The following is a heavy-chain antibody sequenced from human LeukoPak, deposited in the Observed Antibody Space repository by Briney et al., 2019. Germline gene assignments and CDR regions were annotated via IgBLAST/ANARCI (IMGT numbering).Heavy chain of an antibody. CDR3: ARAHCSSTSCSYFDL. CDR1: GYSISSGYY. J-gene: IGHJ2*01. CDR2: IYHSGST. V-gene: IGHV4-38-2*01. D-gene: IGHD2-2*01. Sequence: SETLSLTCAVSGYSISSGYYWGWIRQPPGKGLEWIRSIYHSGSTYYNPSLKSRVTISVDTSKNQFSLKLSSVTAADTAVYYCARAHCSSTSCSYFDLWGRGTLVTVSS.